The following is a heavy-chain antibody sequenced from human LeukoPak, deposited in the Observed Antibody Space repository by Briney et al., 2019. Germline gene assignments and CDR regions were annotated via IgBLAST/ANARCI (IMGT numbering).Heavy chain of an antibody. CDR3: ASGTIFGVYYYYGMDV. CDR2: MNPNSGNT. J-gene: IGHJ6*02. V-gene: IGHV1-8*01. CDR1: GYTFTSYD. Sequence: ASVKVSCKASGYTFTSYDINWVRQATGQGLEWMGWMNPNSGNTGYAQKFQGRVTMTRNTSISTAYMELSRLRSDDTAVYYCASGTIFGVYYYYGMDVWGQGTTVTVSS. D-gene: IGHD3-3*01.